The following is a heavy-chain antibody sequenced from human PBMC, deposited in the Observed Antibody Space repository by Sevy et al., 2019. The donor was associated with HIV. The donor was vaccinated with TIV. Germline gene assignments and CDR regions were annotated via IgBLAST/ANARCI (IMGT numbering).Heavy chain of an antibody. CDR2: IWYDGSNK. J-gene: IGHJ6*02. D-gene: IGHD6-6*01. Sequence: GGSLRLSCAASGFTFSSYGMHWVRQAPGKGLEWVAVIWYDGSNKYYADSVKGRFTISRDNSKNTLYLQMNSLRAEDTAVYYCVRDLGQLHYYYYYGMDVWGQGTTVTVSS. V-gene: IGHV3-33*01. CDR1: GFTFSSYG. CDR3: VRDLGQLHYYYYYGMDV.